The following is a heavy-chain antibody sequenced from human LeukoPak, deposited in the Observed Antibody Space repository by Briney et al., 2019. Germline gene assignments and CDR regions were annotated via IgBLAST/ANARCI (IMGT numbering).Heavy chain of an antibody. D-gene: IGHD3-10*01. CDR1: GYTFTSYD. J-gene: IGHJ4*02. CDR3: ARSKGERFRELLNY. V-gene: IGHV1-8*01. Sequence: ASVKVSCKASGYTFTSYDINWVRQATGQGLEWMGWMNPNSGNTGYAQKFQGRVTMTRNTSISTAYMELSSLRSEDKAVYYCARSKGERFRELLNYWGQGTLVTVSS. CDR2: MNPNSGNT.